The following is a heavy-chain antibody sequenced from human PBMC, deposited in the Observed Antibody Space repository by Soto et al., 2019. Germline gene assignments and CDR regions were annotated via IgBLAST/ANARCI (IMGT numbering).Heavy chain of an antibody. J-gene: IGHJ3*02. D-gene: IGHD3-22*01. Sequence: ASVKVSCKASGGTFSSYAISWVRQAPGQGHEWIGRIIPIFGTANYAQKFQGRVTITADESTSTAYMELSSLRSEDTAVYYCARVSIRHPGLPRPYDSSGYFFLGAFDIWGQGTMVTVSS. CDR2: IIPIFGTA. CDR3: ARVSIRHPGLPRPYDSSGYFFLGAFDI. CDR1: GGTFSSYA. V-gene: IGHV1-69*13.